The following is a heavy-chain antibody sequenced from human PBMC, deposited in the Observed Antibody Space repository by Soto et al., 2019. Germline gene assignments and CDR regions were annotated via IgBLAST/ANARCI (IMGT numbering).Heavy chain of an antibody. CDR2: ISYDGSNE. V-gene: IGHV3-30*03. CDR1: GFDFSSFA. J-gene: IGHJ4*02. CDR3: ASVLDY. Sequence: QVLWVESGGGVVQPGESLRLSCAASGFDFSSFAMQWVRQAPGKGLEWVTTISYDGSNEYYGDSVKGRFTISRENSKKTLHLQMNSLRTDDTGIYYCASVLDYWGQGTLVTVSS.